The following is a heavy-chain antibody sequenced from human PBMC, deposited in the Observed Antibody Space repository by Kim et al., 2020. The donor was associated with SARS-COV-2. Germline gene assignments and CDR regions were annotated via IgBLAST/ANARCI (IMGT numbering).Heavy chain of an antibody. D-gene: IGHD3-22*01. J-gene: IGHJ3*02. V-gene: IGHV1-8*01. CDR2: MNPNSGNT. CDR3: ARPYDSSGYYDLAFDI. Sequence: ASVKVSCKASGYTFTSYDINWVRQATGQGLEWMGWMNPNSGNTGYAQKFQGRVTMTRNTSISTAYMELSSLRSEDTAVYYCARPYDSSGYYDLAFDIWGQGTMVTVSS. CDR1: GYTFTSYD.